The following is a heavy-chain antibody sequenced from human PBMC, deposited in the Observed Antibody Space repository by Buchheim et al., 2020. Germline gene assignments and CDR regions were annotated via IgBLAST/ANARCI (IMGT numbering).Heavy chain of an antibody. CDR2: ISGSGGST. V-gene: IGHV3-23*01. J-gene: IGHJ5*02. CDR1: GFTFSSYA. CDR3: ASCPRITIFGVATNWFDP. Sequence: EVQLLESGGGLVQPGGSLRLSCAASGFTFSSYAMSWVRQAPGKGLEWVSAISGSGGSTYYADSVKGRLTISRDNSKNTLYLQMNSLRAEDTAVYYCASCPRITIFGVATNWFDPWGQGTL. D-gene: IGHD3-3*01.